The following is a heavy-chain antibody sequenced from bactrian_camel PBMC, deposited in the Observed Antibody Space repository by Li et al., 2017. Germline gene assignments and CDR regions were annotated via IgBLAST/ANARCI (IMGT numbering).Heavy chain of an antibody. CDR1: RYLEPDFF. CDR3: VADPNKGLMNAIGHPAVEDDLTH. Sequence: VQLVESGGGSVQAGGSLTLSCTASRYLEPDFFMAWFRQTPGKDRVGVAGIDPDGYPLYADSVKGRFTISRDNAKNTLYLQMNKLEPEDTATYYCVADPNKGLMNAIGHPAVEDDLTHWGQGTQVTVS. V-gene: IGHV3S53*01. CDR2: IDPDGYP. J-gene: IGHJ4*01. D-gene: IGHD3*01.